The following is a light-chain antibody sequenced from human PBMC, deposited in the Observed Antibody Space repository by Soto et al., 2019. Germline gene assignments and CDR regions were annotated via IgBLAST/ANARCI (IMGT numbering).Light chain of an antibody. V-gene: IGLV1-40*01. CDR3: QSYDSSLSALYV. CDR1: SSNIGAGYE. CDR2: GNS. Sequence: QSALTQPPSVSGAPGQRVTISCTGSSSNIGAGYEVHRYQQLPGTAPKLLIYGNSNRPSGVPDRFSGSKSGTSASLAITGLQAEDEADYYCQSYDSSLSALYVFGTGTKVTVL. J-gene: IGLJ1*01.